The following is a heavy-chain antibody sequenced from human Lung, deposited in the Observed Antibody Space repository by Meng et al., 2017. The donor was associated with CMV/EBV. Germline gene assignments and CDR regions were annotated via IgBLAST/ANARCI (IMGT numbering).Heavy chain of an antibody. CDR2: IRDKANSYMT. CDR3: AIDGGGYCSS. J-gene: IGHJ4*02. D-gene: IGHD6-13*01. V-gene: IGHV3-72*01. CDR1: GVTFNYYY. Sequence: GGSXRLXCAASGVTFNYYYIHWVRQAPGKGLEWVGRIRDKANSYMTEYAASVKGKFAISRDDSKNSVYLQMNSLKGEDTAVYFCAIDGGGYCSSWGQGTLVTVSS.